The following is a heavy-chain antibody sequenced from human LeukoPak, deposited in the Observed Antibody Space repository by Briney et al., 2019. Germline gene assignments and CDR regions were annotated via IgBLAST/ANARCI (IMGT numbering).Heavy chain of an antibody. CDR1: GFTFSSSD. D-gene: IGHD1-20*01. J-gene: IGHJ4*02. CDR3: AKEVKWKMYYFDR. V-gene: IGHV3-30*18. Sequence: GTSLRLSCAASGFTFSSSDMHWVRQAPGKGLEWVAHISYDGSNTHYADSVKGRFTISRDNSKNTPYLQMNSLGAEDTAVYYCAKEVKWKMYYFDRWGQGTLVTVSS. CDR2: ISYDGSNT.